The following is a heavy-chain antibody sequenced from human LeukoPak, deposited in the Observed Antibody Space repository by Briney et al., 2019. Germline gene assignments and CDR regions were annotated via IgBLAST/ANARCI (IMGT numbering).Heavy chain of an antibody. V-gene: IGHV4-39*07. CDR1: GGSISSSSYY. D-gene: IGHD5-18*01. CDR3: ARAGGYGLIDY. CDR2: IYYSGST. Sequence: SETLSLTCTVSGGSISSSSYYWGWIRQPPGKGLEWIGTIYYSGSTYYNPSLKSRVTISVDTSKNQFSLKVGSMTAADTAVYYCARAGGYGLIDYWGQGTMVTVSS. J-gene: IGHJ4*02.